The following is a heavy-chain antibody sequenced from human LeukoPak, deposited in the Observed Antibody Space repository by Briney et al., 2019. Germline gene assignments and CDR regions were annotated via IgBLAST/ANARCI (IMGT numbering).Heavy chain of an antibody. D-gene: IGHD3-22*01. J-gene: IGHJ4*02. V-gene: IGHV3-7*01. CDR3: ARDSDYYDSSGYYV. CDR1: GFTFSSDW. CDR2: IKQDGSEK. Sequence: GGSLRLSCAASGFTFSSDWMSWVRQAPGKGLEWVANIKQDGSEKYYVDSVKGRFTISRDNAKNSLYLQMNSLRAEDTAVYYCARDSDYYDSSGYYVWGQGTLVTVSS.